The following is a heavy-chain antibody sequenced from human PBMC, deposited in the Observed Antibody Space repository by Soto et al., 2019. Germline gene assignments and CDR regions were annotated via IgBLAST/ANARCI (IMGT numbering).Heavy chain of an antibody. J-gene: IGHJ6*04. CDR3: ERDLAGYCTSTSCRPADLHYGVDV. V-gene: IGHV1-2*04. CDR2: INPNSGGT. CDR1: GYSFTGYY. Sequence: ASVKVSCKSSGYSFTGYYIHWVRQAPGQGLEWMGWINPNSGGTNYAQKFQGWVTMTRDTSISTAYMELSRLRSDDTAVYYCERDLAGYCTSTSCRPADLHYGVDVCGKGTTVTVYS. D-gene: IGHD2-2*01.